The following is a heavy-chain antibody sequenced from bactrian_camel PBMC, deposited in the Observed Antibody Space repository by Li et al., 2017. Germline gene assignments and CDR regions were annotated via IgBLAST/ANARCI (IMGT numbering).Heavy chain of an antibody. CDR2: ISSVGAT. V-gene: IGHV3S9*01. J-gene: IGHJ4*01. Sequence: HVQLVESGGGSVQPGGSLRLSCTTSAYTSSTYCLGWFRQFPGKERDWVAHISSVGATAYADFVTDRFTISRESAANTLYLQMNSLTPEDTAMYYCATDTTRSGYCREWSYNYHGKGTQVTVS. D-gene: IGHD3*01. CDR1: AYTSSTYC.